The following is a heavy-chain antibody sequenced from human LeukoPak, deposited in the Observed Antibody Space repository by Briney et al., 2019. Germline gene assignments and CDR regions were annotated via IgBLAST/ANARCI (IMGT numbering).Heavy chain of an antibody. D-gene: IGHD6-13*01. Sequence: APVKVSCKASGYTFTSYGISWVRQAPGQGLKWMGWISAYNGNTNYAQKLQGRVTMTTDTSTSTAYMELRSLRSDDTAVYYCARDRKAAAGTGWFDPWGQGTLVTVSS. J-gene: IGHJ5*02. CDR2: ISAYNGNT. CDR3: ARDRKAAAGTGWFDP. CDR1: GYTFTSYG. V-gene: IGHV1-18*01.